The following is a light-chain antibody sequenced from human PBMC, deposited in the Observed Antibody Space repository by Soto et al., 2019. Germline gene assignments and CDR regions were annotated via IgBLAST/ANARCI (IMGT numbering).Light chain of an antibody. V-gene: IGKV3-15*01. J-gene: IGKJ5*01. CDR1: ESVDQY. CDR2: RAS. Sequence: VLTQCQGTLSLSPGERATLSCRASESVDQYLAWYQPKPGQAPRLLIYRASTRATGIPARFSGSGSETEFTLTISSLQSEDSAVYYCQQYNDWPPTTFGQGTGLEIK. CDR3: QQYNDWPPTT.